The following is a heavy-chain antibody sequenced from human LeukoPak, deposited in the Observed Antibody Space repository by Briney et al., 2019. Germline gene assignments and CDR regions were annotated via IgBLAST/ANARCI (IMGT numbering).Heavy chain of an antibody. CDR3: ARDVWTGVAVSDY. D-gene: IGHD6-19*01. J-gene: IGHJ4*02. CDR2: IKEDGSIQ. V-gene: IGHV3-7*01. Sequence: GGPLRLSCVASGFTFSSYWMTGVRQAPGKGLEGLANIKEDGSIQYYLDSVRGRFTISRDNAKTSVYLQLNSLRADDTAVYYCARDVWTGVAVSDYWGQGTLVTVSA. CDR1: GFTFSSYW.